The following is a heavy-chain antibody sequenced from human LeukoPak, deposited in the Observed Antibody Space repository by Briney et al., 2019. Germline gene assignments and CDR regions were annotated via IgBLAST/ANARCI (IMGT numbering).Heavy chain of an antibody. Sequence: GASVKVSCKASGYTFTSYAITWVRPAPGRGLEWMGWISVYDGNTHYAQNLQGRVTMTTDTSTSPASMELTSLRSEDTALYYCARQGMGGTPCPIDYWGQGTLVTVSS. D-gene: IGHD3-16*01. J-gene: IGHJ4*02. CDR2: ISVYDGNT. CDR1: GYTFTSYA. CDR3: ARQGMGGTPCPIDY. V-gene: IGHV1-18*01.